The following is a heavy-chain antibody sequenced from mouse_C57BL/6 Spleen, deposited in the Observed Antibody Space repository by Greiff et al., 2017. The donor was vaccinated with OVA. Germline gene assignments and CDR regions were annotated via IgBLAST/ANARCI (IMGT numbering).Heavy chain of an antibody. CDR3: ARADGNYGYFDV. CDR2: FYPRSGNT. J-gene: IGHJ1*03. CDR1: GYTFTTYA. V-gene: IGHV1-81*01. Sequence: QVQLQQSGAELARPGASVKLSCKASGYTFTTYAISWVKQRPGKSLEWIGEFYPRSGNTYYNEKFKGKATLTAEKSSSTAYMELRRLTSEDSAVYFCARADGNYGYFDVWGKGTTLTVSS. D-gene: IGHD1-1*01.